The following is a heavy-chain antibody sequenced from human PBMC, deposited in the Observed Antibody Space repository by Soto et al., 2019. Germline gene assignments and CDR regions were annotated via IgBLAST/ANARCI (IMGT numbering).Heavy chain of an antibody. J-gene: IGHJ4*02. CDR2: MNPNSGNT. CDR3: ARDSPIGSTFSGYDAIDS. Sequence: GASVKVSCKASGYTFTSYDINWVRQATGQGLEWMGWMNPNSGNTGYAQKFQGRVTMTRNTSISTAYMELTSLTSKDTAVYYCARDSPIGSTFSGYDAIDSWGQGTLVTVSS. D-gene: IGHD5-12*01. CDR1: GYTFTSYD. V-gene: IGHV1-8*01.